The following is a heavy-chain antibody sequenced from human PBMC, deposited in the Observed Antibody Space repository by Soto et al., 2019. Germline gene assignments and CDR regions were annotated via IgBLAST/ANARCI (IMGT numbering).Heavy chain of an antibody. CDR2: ISYDGSNK. D-gene: IGHD3-9*01. CDR3: ARGGVLTGYYGGYFDY. V-gene: IGHV3-30-3*01. Sequence: QVQLVESGGGVVQPGRSLRLSCAASGFTFSSYAMHWVRQAPGKGLEWVAVISYDGSNKYYADSVKGRFTISRDNSKNTLYLQMNSLRAEDTAVYYCARGGVLTGYYGGYFDYWGQGTLVTVSS. J-gene: IGHJ4*02. CDR1: GFTFSSYA.